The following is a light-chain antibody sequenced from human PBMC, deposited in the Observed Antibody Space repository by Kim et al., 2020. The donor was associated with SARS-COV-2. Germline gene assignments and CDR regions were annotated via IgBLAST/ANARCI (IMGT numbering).Light chain of an antibody. CDR3: QQYIAFPFS. CDR1: QSVNSY. CDR2: DAY. V-gene: IGKV1-5*01. J-gene: IGKJ2*03. Sequence: SASVGDRVIITCRASQSVNSYLALYQQKPGKAPNLLIYDAYTLENGVPSGFSGSGSGTEFTLTISSLQPDDFATYYCQQYIAFPFSFGQGTKLEI.